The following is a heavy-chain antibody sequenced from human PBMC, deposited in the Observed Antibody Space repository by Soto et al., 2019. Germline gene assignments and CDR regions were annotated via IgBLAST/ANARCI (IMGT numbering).Heavy chain of an antibody. D-gene: IGHD3-3*01. Sequence: SETLSLTCTVSGGSISSYYWSWIRQPPGKGLEWIGYIYYSGSTNYNPSLKSRVTISVDTSKNQFSLKLSSVTAADTAVYYCARTNSPSYYDFWSGDDPFDIWGQGTMVTVS. J-gene: IGHJ3*02. V-gene: IGHV4-59*01. CDR3: ARTNSPSYYDFWSGDDPFDI. CDR2: IYYSGST. CDR1: GGSISSYY.